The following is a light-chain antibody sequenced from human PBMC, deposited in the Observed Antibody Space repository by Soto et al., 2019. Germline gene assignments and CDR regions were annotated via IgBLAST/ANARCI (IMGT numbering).Light chain of an antibody. V-gene: IGKV3-20*01. CDR2: IAS. J-gene: IGKJ1*01. Sequence: EIVLTQSPGTLSLSPGERATLSCRASQSVSRDYLAWYQQKSGQTPRLLIYIASSRAPGIPDRFSGRGSGTHFTLTISRVEPEDFAVYYCQQYGSSPWTFGQGTKVEI. CDR3: QQYGSSPWT. CDR1: QSVSRDY.